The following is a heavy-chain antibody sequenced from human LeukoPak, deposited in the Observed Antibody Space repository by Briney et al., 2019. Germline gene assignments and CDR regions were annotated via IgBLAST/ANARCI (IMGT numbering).Heavy chain of an antibody. Sequence: GGSLRLSCAASGFTFSSYSMNWVRQAPGKGLEWVSYISSSSSTIYYADSVKGRFTISRDNAKNSLYLQMNSLRAEDTAVYYCARDIPPGGSGSYYKRASQYTDYWGQGTLVTVSS. CDR2: ISSSSSTI. CDR3: ARDIPPGGSGSYYKRASQYTDY. D-gene: IGHD3-10*01. J-gene: IGHJ4*02. CDR1: GFTFSSYS. V-gene: IGHV3-48*01.